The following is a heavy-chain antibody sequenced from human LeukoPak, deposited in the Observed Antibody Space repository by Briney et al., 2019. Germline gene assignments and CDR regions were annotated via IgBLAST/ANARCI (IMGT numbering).Heavy chain of an antibody. D-gene: IGHD2-2*01. CDR2: IIPIFGTA. CDR1: GGTFSSYA. J-gene: IGHJ4*02. CDR3: ARALGYCSSTSCYPDDY. Sequence: SVKVSCKASGGTFSSYAISWVRQAPGQGLEWMGGIIPIFGTANYAQKFQGRVTITADESTSTAYMELSSLRSEDTAVYYCARALGYCSSTSCYPDDYWGQGTLVTVAS. V-gene: IGHV1-69*13.